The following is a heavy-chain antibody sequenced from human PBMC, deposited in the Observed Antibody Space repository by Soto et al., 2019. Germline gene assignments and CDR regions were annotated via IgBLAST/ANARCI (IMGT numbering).Heavy chain of an antibody. J-gene: IGHJ6*03. CDR2: LNPNSGKA. Sequence: QVQLVQSGAEVKKPGASVKVSCKASGYTFTSHNIVWVRQASGQELEWVGGLNPNSGKADDAQTFQGRVTRTRDTSVSTAYMELSSLRSEATAVYYCARRRSSSHLYYDLDVWGKGTTVPVSS. D-gene: IGHD6-6*01. CDR3: ARRRSSSHLYYDLDV. V-gene: IGHV1-8*01. CDR1: GYTFTSHN.